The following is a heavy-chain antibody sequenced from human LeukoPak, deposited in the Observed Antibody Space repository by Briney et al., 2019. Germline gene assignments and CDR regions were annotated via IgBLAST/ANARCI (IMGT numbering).Heavy chain of an antibody. CDR3: ARDQVITQVFYYGMDV. CDR2: INPNSGGT. Sequence: ASVKVSCKASGYTFTGYYMHWVRQAPGQGLEWMGWINPNSGGTNYAHKFQGRVTMTRDTSISTAYMELSRLRSDDTAVYYCARDQVITQVFYYGMDVWGQGTTVTVSS. V-gene: IGHV1-2*02. J-gene: IGHJ6*02. CDR1: GYTFTGYY. D-gene: IGHD3-22*01.